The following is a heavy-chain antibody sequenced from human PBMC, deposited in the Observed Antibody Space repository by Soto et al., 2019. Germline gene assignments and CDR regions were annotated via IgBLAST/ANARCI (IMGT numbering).Heavy chain of an antibody. CDR2: VYWDGEK. Sequence: QITLEESGPTLVKPTQTLTLTCTFSGFSLSTSGVGVGWVRQPPGKALEWLALVYWDGEKRYSPSLKSRLTITKDTSKNQVVLTMTNVDPVDTATYYCAHRPNCWSTSCFYFDYWGQGILVTVSS. D-gene: IGHD2-2*01. V-gene: IGHV2-5*02. J-gene: IGHJ4*02. CDR3: AHRPNCWSTSCFYFDY. CDR1: GFSLSTSGVG.